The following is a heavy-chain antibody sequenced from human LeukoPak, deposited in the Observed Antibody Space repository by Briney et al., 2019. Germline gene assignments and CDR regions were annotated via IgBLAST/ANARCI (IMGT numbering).Heavy chain of an antibody. D-gene: IGHD6-13*01. CDR2: INHSGST. J-gene: IGHJ4*02. Sequence: PSETLSLTCAVYGGSFSGYYWSWIRQPPGKGLEWIGEINHSGSTNYNPSLKSRVTISLDTSQNQFSLKLSSVTAADTAVYYCARLRRVTAAGMDYWGQGTLVTVSS. CDR3: ARLRRVTAAGMDY. CDR1: GGSFSGYY. V-gene: IGHV4-34*01.